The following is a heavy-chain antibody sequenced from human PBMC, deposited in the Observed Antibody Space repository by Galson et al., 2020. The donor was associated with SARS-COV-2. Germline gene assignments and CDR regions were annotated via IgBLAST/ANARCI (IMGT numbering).Heavy chain of an antibody. J-gene: IGHJ3*02. CDR2: IYHSGST. V-gene: IGHV4-4*02. CDR3: AATYYDILTGYYNLVAFDI. Sequence: SETLSLTCAVSGGSISSSNWWSWVRQPPGKGLEWIGEIYHSGSTNYNPSLKSRVTISVDKSKNQFSLKLSSVTAADTAVYYCAATYYDILTGYYNLVAFDIWAKGQWSPSLQ. CDR1: GGSISSSNW. D-gene: IGHD3-9*01.